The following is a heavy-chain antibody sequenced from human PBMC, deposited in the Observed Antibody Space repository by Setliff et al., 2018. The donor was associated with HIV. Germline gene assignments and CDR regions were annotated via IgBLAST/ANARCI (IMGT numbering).Heavy chain of an antibody. J-gene: IGHJ4*02. V-gene: IGHV1-58*01. CDR3: AADPRGGGAVAGNFDY. D-gene: IGHD6-19*01. Sequence: SVKVSCKASGFTFTSSAVQWVRQARGQRLEWIGWIVVGSGNTNYAQKFQERVTITRDMSTSTAYMELSSLRSEDTAVCYCAADPRGGGAVAGNFDYWGQGTLGTAPQ. CDR2: IVVGSGNT. CDR1: GFTFTSSA.